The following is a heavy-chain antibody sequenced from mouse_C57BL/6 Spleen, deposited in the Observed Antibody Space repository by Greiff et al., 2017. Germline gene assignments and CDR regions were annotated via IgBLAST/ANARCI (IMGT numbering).Heavy chain of an antibody. J-gene: IGHJ2*01. CDR2: INPGSGGT. V-gene: IGHV1-54*01. Sequence: QVQLQQSGAELVRPGTSVKVSCKASGYAFTNYLIEWVKQRPGQGLEWIGVINPGSGGTNYNEKFKGKATLTADKSSSTAYMQLSSLPSEDSAVYFCARGSGGYDSYWGQGTTLTVSS. CDR1: GYAFTNYL. D-gene: IGHD2-4*01. CDR3: ARGSGGYDSY.